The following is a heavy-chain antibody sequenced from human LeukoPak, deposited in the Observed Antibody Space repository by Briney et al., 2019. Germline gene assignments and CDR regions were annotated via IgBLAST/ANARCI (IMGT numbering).Heavy chain of an antibody. D-gene: IGHD1-7*01. J-gene: IGHJ6*02. Sequence: GGSLRLSCAASGFTFSSYAMSWVRQAPGKGLEWVSAISCSGGSTYYADSVKGRFTISRDNSKNTLYLQMNSLRAEDTAVYYCANTKTKRYYYYGMDVWGQGTTVTVSS. V-gene: IGHV3-23*01. CDR3: ANTKTKRYYYYGMDV. CDR1: GFTFSSYA. CDR2: ISCSGGST.